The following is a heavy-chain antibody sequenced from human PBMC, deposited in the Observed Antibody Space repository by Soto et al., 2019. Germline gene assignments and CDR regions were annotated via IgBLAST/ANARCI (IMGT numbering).Heavy chain of an antibody. CDR2: INAGNGNT. J-gene: IGHJ3*02. CDR1: GYTFTSYA. CDR3: ARVSQLRFLEWLLAAFDI. V-gene: IGHV1-3*01. D-gene: IGHD3-3*01. Sequence: GASVTVSCKASGYTFTSYAMHWVRQAPGQRLEWMGWINAGNGNTKYSQKFQGRVTITRDTSASTAYMELSSLRSEDTAVYYCARVSQLRFLEWLLAAFDIWGQGTMVTVSS.